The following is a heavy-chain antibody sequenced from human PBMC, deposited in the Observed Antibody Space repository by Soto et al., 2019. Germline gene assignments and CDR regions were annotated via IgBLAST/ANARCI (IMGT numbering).Heavy chain of an antibody. CDR2: INPDSGGT. Sequence: ASVKVSCKASGYAFTGYYIHWVRLAPGQGLEWMGWINPDSGGTNYAQKFQGRGTMTRDTSVTTAYLELSSLRSDDTAVYYCARDFYGSGSYTDVWGQGXTVTVSS. CDR3: ARDFYGSGSYTDV. V-gene: IGHV1-2*02. D-gene: IGHD3-10*01. CDR1: GYAFTGYY. J-gene: IGHJ6*02.